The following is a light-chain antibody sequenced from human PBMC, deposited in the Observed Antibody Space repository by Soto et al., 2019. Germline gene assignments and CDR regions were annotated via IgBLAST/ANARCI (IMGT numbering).Light chain of an antibody. Sequence: DIQMTQSPSSLSASVGDRVTITCRASQSISSYLNWYQQKPGKAPNLLIYDASSLQSGVPSRFRGSGSGTDFTFTISRLQPEDIATYYCQQYENLPTFGQGTRLEIK. CDR1: QSISSY. V-gene: IGKV1-33*01. CDR2: DAS. CDR3: QQYENLPT. J-gene: IGKJ5*01.